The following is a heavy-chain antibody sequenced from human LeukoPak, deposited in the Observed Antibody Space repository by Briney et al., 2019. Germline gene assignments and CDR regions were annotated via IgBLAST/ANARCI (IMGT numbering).Heavy chain of an antibody. CDR1: GFTVSSNY. D-gene: IGHD2-21*02. CDR3: ARDWGVVTARPNYYYGMDV. J-gene: IGHJ6*02. V-gene: IGHV3-53*01. CDR2: IYSGGST. Sequence: GGSLRLSCAASGFTVSSNYMSWVRQAPGKGLEWVSVIYSGGSTYYADSVKGRFTISRDNSKNTLYLQMNSLRAEDTAVYYCARDWGVVTARPNYYYGMDVWGQGTTVTVSS.